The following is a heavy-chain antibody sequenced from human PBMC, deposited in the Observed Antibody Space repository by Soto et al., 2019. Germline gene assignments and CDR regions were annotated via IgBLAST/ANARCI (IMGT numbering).Heavy chain of an antibody. CDR2: INHSGST. V-gene: IGHV4-34*01. J-gene: IGHJ4*02. Sequence: KSSETLSLTCAVYGGSFSGYYWSWIRQPPGKGLEWIGEINHSGSTNYNPSLKSRVTISVDTSKNQFSLKLSSVTAAATAVYYVARGRCSGGRCYSSSVEGYFDYWGQGTLVTVSS. CDR1: GGSFSGYY. CDR3: ARGRCSGGRCYSSSVEGYFDY. D-gene: IGHD2-15*01.